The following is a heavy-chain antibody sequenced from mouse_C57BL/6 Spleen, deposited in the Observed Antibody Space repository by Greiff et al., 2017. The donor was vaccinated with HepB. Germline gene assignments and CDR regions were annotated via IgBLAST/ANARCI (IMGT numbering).Heavy chain of an antibody. D-gene: IGHD2-3*01. CDR1: GFTFSDYY. V-gene: IGHV5-16*01. CDR3: ARGTDGYPAWFAY. J-gene: IGHJ3*01. CDR2: INYDGSST. Sequence: EVKLVESEGGLVQPGSSMKLSCTASGFTFSDYYMAWVRQVPEKGLEWVANINYDGSSTYYLDSLKSRFIISRDNAKNILYLQMSSLKSEDTATYYCARGTDGYPAWFAYWGQGTLVTVSA.